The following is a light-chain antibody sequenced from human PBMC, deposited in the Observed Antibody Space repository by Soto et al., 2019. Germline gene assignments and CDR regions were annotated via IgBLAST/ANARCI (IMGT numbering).Light chain of an antibody. V-gene: IGLV2-11*01. Sequence: QSALTQPRSVSGSPGPSVTISCTGTSSDVGGYNYVSWYQQHPGKAPKLMIYDVSKRPSGVPDRFSGSKSGNTASLTISGLPAEDEADYYCCSYAGSYTEVFGTGTKVTVL. CDR2: DVS. J-gene: IGLJ1*01. CDR3: CSYAGSYTEV. CDR1: SSDVGGYNY.